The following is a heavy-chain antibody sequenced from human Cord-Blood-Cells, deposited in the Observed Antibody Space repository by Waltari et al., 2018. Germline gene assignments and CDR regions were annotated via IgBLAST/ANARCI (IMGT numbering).Heavy chain of an antibody. CDR2: INHSGST. CDR3: ARWATFDY. V-gene: IGHV4-34*01. CDR1: GGSFGGYY. Sequence: QVQLQQWGAGLLKPSETLSLTCAVYGGSFGGYYWSWIRQPPGKGLEWIGEINHSGSTNYNPSLKIRVTISVDTSKNQFSLKLSAVTAADTAVYYCARWATFDYWGQGTLVTVSS. J-gene: IGHJ4*02.